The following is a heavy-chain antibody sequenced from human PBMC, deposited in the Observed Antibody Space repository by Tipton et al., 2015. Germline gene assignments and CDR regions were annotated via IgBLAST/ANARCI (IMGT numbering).Heavy chain of an antibody. Sequence: QLVQSGAEVKKPGASVTISCKASGYMFDEFGLNWVRQAPGQGLEWVAWISGFINKTKCAQKYQGRVIVTMDTSTDTAYMKLGSLRSDDTAIYYCARDIIVTGPNAFDAWGQGTMLIVSS. CDR1: GYMFDEFG. J-gene: IGHJ3*01. CDR2: ISGFINKT. CDR3: ARDIIVTGPNAFDA. D-gene: IGHD2-21*02. V-gene: IGHV1-18*01.